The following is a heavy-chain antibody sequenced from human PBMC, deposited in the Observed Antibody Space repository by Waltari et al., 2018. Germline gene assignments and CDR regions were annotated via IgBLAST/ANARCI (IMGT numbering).Heavy chain of an antibody. Sequence: QVQLVQSGAEVKKHGASVKVSCKASGYTFTSYVINWVRQSTGQRIEWMGWMNPNSGNTGYEQKFQGRVTMTRNTSISTAYMELSSLRSEDTAVYYCARGTVHLRLRFFYWGQGTLVTVSS. D-gene: IGHD3-3*01. CDR2: MNPNSGNT. CDR1: GYTFTSYV. J-gene: IGHJ4*02. CDR3: ARGTVHLRLRFFY. V-gene: IGHV1-8*01.